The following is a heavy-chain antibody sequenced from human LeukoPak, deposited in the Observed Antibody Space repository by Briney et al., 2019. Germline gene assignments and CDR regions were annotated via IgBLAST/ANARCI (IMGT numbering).Heavy chain of an antibody. CDR3: ARRSAVAGTLDY. CDR2: IKSDGRTT. V-gene: IGHV3-74*01. J-gene: IGHJ4*02. CDR1: GFTFSSYW. D-gene: IGHD6-19*01. Sequence: GGSLRLPCAASGFTFSSYWMHWVRQAPGKGLVWVSRIKSDGRTTSYADSVKGRFTISRENAKNTQYLQLSSLRAEDTAVYYCARRSAVAGTLDYWGQGTLVTVSS.